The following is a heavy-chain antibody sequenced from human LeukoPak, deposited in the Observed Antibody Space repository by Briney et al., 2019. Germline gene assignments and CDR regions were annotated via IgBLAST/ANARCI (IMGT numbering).Heavy chain of an antibody. CDR2: ISAYNGNT. CDR3: ATPHRSDYGLDY. D-gene: IGHD4-17*01. CDR1: GYTFTSYG. V-gene: IGHV1-18*01. Sequence: ASVKVSCKASGYTFTSYGISWVRQAPGQGLEWMGWISAYNGNTNYAQKLQGRVTMTTDTSTSTAYLELRSLRSDDTAVYYCATPHRSDYGLDYWGQGTLVTVSS. J-gene: IGHJ4*02.